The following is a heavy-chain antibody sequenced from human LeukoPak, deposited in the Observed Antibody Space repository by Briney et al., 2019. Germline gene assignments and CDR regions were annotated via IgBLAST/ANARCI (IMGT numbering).Heavy chain of an antibody. CDR2: IYYSGST. CDR1: GGSISSSSYY. Sequence: SETLSLTCSVSGGSISSSSYYWGWIRQAPGKGLEWIGSIYYSGSTYYNPSLKSRVTISVDTSKNQFSLKLSSVTAADTAVYYCARAISYSSGWTNYYYYMDVWGKGTTVTVSS. V-gene: IGHV4-39*07. D-gene: IGHD6-19*01. J-gene: IGHJ6*03. CDR3: ARAISYSSGWTNYYYYMDV.